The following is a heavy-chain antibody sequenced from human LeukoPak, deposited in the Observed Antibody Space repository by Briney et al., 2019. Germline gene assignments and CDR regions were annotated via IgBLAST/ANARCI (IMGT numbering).Heavy chain of an antibody. CDR1: GYTFTSYD. CDR2: MNPNSGNT. J-gene: IGHJ4*02. Sequence: GASVKVSCKASGYTFTSYDMNWVRQATGQGLEWMGWMNPNSGNTGYAQKFQGRVTMTRSTSISTAYMELSSLRFEDTAVYYCTRSVRNGHIDYWGQGTLVTVSS. CDR3: TRSVRNGHIDY. D-gene: IGHD2-21*01. V-gene: IGHV1-8*01.